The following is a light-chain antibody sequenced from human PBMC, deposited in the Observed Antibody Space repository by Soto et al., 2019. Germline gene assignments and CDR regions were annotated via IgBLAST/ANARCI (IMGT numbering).Light chain of an antibody. Sequence: EIVMTQSPATLSVSPGERATLSCRASQNVINNLAWYQHKPGQAPRLLIYAASTRATGIPARFSGSGSGTEFTLTISSLQSEDFAVYYCQQYNNWPPYAFGQGTKLDI. CDR3: QQYNNWPPYA. J-gene: IGKJ2*01. CDR2: AAS. V-gene: IGKV3-15*01. CDR1: QNVINN.